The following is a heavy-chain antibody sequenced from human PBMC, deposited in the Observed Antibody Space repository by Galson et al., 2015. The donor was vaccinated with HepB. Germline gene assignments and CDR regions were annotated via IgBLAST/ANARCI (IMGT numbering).Heavy chain of an antibody. CDR3: TRDLAS. J-gene: IGHJ5*01. CDR2: IKSKTDGGAT. Sequence: SLRLSCAASGFSLSNAWLAWVRQAPGKGLEWIGRIKSKTDGGATVYGAPVKGRFTISRDDSEDTLLLQVDSLKTEDTAVYYCTRDLASWGQGTLVTVSS. V-gene: IGHV3-15*01. CDR1: GFSLSNAW.